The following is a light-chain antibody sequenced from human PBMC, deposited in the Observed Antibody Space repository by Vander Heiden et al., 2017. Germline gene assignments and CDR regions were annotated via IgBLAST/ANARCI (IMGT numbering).Light chain of an antibody. J-gene: IGKJ4*01. CDR1: QSISSW. CDR3: QQYNSYTLT. Sequence: DIQMTQPPSTPSASVGDRVTTTCRASQSISSWLAWYQQKPGKAPKLLIYKASSLESGVPSRFSGSGSGTEFTLTISSLQPDDFATYYCQQYNSYTLTFGGGTKVEIK. CDR2: KAS. V-gene: IGKV1-5*03.